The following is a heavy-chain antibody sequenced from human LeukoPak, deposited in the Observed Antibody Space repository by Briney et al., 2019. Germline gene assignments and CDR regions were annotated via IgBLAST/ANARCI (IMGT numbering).Heavy chain of an antibody. D-gene: IGHD6-19*01. J-gene: IGHJ4*02. CDR3: ARALVQWLANMPFDY. CDR2: INHSGST. V-gene: IGHV4-34*01. CDR1: GGSFSGYY. Sequence: SETLSLTCAVYGGSFSGYYWSWIRQPPGKGLEWIGEINHSGSTNYNPSLKGRVTISVDTSKNQFSLKLSSVTAADTAVYYCARALVQWLANMPFDYWGQGTLVTVSS.